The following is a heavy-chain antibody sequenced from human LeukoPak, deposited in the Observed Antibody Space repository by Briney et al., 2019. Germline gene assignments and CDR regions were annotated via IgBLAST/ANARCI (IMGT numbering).Heavy chain of an antibody. CDR1: GFSLSTSGMR. CDR3: ARSYDILTGYYGLFDY. CDR2: IDWDDDK. D-gene: IGHD3-9*01. Sequence: ESGPALVKPPQTLTLTCTFSGFSLSTSGMRVSWIRQPPGKALEWLARIDWDDDKFYSTSLKTRLTISKDTSKNQVVLTMTNMDPVDTATYYCARSYDILTGYYGLFDYWGQGTLVTVSS. J-gene: IGHJ4*02. V-gene: IGHV2-70*04.